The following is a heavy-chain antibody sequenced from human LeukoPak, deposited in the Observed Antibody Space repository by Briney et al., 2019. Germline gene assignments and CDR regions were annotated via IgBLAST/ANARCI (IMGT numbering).Heavy chain of an antibody. CDR1: GLSFNSCA. V-gene: IGHV3-23*01. CDR3: AKREGHNSGPFDY. D-gene: IGHD5-24*01. CDR2: VTGSGDGV. Sequence: GGSPRLSCAASGLSFNSCAMSWVRQAPGKGLEWVSGVTGSGDGVYYANSVKGRFTISRDNSKNTLHLEMNSLRAEDTAVYYCAKREGHNSGPFDYRGQGTLVTVSS. J-gene: IGHJ4*02.